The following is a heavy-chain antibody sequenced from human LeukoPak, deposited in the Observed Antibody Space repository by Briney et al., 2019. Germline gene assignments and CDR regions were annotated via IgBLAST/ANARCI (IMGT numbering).Heavy chain of an antibody. CDR3: AREPVVTVFSCWFDP. Sequence: PSETLSLTCTVSGGSISSYYWSWLRQPAGKGLEWIGRIYTSGSTNYNPSLKSRVTMSVDTSKNQFSLKLSSVTAADTAVYYCAREPVVTVFSCWFDPWGQGTLVTVSS. CDR2: IYTSGST. J-gene: IGHJ5*02. V-gene: IGHV4-4*07. D-gene: IGHD4-23*01. CDR1: GGSISSYY.